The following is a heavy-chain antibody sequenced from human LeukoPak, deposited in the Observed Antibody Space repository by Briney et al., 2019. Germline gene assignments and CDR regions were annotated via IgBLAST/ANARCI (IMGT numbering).Heavy chain of an antibody. J-gene: IGHJ6*03. D-gene: IGHD6-19*01. Sequence: SQTLSLTCAISGDSVSSNSAAWNWIRQSPSRGLEWLGRTYYRSKWYNDYAVSVKSRITINPDTSKNQFSLQLNSVTPEDTAVYYRARGLDIAVARNYYYYYMDVWGKGTTVTVS. CDR1: GDSVSSNSAA. V-gene: IGHV6-1*01. CDR2: TYYRSKWYN. CDR3: ARGLDIAVARNYYYYYMDV.